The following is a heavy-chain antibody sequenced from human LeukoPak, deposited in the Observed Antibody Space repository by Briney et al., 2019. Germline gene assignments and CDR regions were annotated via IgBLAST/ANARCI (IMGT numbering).Heavy chain of an antibody. CDR3: AAGGIYSLLDY. J-gene: IGHJ4*02. CDR2: FDPGAGEI. CDR1: GDTLSELT. V-gene: IGHV1-24*01. Sequence: GASVKVSCKVSGDTLSELTMHWVRQAPGKGLEWMGGFDPGAGEILYAQQFQGRVTMTEDTSTDTAYMALTSLRSEESGVYFCAAGGIYSLLDYWGQGTLVTVSS. D-gene: IGHD3-10*01.